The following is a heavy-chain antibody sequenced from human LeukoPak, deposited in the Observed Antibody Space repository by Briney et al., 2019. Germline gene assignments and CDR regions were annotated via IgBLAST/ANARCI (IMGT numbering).Heavy chain of an antibody. CDR2: IRYDGKNK. J-gene: IGHJ4*02. CDR1: GFTFSTCD. CDR3: TKDLRPTRIFFEY. V-gene: IGHV3-30*02. Sequence: PGGSLRLSCAASGFTFSTCDMHWVRQAPGKGLEWVAKIRYDGKNKYYTDSVEGRFTISRDNSKSTLYLQMNSLRAEDTAIYYCTKDLRPTRIFFEYWGQGSLVTVSS. D-gene: IGHD3-3*01.